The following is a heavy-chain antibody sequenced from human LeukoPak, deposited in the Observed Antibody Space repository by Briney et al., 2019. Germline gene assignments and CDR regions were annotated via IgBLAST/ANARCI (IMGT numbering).Heavy chain of an antibody. Sequence: GGSLRLSCAASGFIFDDYAMHWVRQVPGKGLEWVSGINWNSGNIRYADSVKGRFTISRDNSKNTLYLQMNSLRAEDTAVYYCAKIEGDGSGSYLGIWGQGTMVTVSS. CDR3: AKIEGDGSGSYLGI. CDR1: GFIFDDYA. V-gene: IGHV3-9*01. D-gene: IGHD3-10*01. J-gene: IGHJ3*02. CDR2: INWNSGNI.